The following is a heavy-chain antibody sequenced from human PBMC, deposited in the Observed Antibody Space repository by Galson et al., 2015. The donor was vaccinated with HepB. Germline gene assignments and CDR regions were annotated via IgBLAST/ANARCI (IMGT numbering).Heavy chain of an antibody. CDR1: GFTFPNFA. D-gene: IGHD3/OR15-3a*01. CDR3: TKDREAPYDFLYYFDY. J-gene: IGHJ4*02. V-gene: IGHV3-23*01. CDR2: ISGSGQST. Sequence: SLRLSCAASGFTFPNFAMSWVRQAPGKGLEWVAGISGSGQSTHYADSVEGRFTISRDNSKNTLYLQMTSLRGEDMALYYCTKDREAPYDFLYYFDYWGQGTLVTVSS.